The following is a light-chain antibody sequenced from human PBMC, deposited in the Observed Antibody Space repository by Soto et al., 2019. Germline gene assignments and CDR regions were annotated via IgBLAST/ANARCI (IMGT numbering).Light chain of an antibody. Sequence: DIQITQSPSTLSASVGDRVTITCRASQSVSSWLAWYQQKPGKAPKLLIYKASSLESGVPSRFSGSGSGTEFTLTISSLQPDDFTTYYCHQYSVYWTFGQGTKVEIK. CDR2: KAS. CDR3: HQYSVYWT. CDR1: QSVSSW. J-gene: IGKJ1*01. V-gene: IGKV1-5*03.